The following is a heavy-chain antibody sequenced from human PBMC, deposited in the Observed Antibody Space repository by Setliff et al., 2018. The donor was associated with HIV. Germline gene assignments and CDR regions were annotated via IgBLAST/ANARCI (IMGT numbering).Heavy chain of an antibody. D-gene: IGHD1-26*01. CDR2: INEDGTEK. CDR1: GGSFSGYY. Sequence: PSETLSLTCAVYGGSFSGYYWSWVRQAPGKGLEWVANINEDGTEKYYVDSVRGRFTISRDNAKNSLYLQMNSLRADDTAVYFCARPTNIDTLYYGSQTFYMYYYGLDVWGQGTTVTVSS. V-gene: IGHV3-7*01. CDR3: ARPTNIDTLYYGSQTFYMYYYGLDV. J-gene: IGHJ6*02.